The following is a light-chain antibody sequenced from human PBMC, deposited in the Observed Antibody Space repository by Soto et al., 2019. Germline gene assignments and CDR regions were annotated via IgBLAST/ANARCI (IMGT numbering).Light chain of an antibody. CDR2: GAS. CDR3: QQYSSSLT. V-gene: IGKV3-15*01. CDR1: QSVGST. J-gene: IGKJ4*02. Sequence: EIFMTQSPATLSVFPGERVILSCGASQSVGSTLAWYQQKPGQAPRLLIRGASTRATGVPARFSGSGSGTEFTLAISSLQSEDFAVYYCQQYSSSLTFGGGTTLEIK.